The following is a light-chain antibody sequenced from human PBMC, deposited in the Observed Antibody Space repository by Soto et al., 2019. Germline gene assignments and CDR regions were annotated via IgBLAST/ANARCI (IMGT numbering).Light chain of an antibody. Sequence: QSALTQPASVSGSPGQSITISCTGTSSDVGGYNYVSWYQQHPGKAPKLMIYDVSNWPSGISNRFSGSKSGITASLTISGLLPEDEADYYCTSYTSSNTYVFGTGTKVTVL. CDR1: SSDVGGYNY. J-gene: IGLJ1*01. CDR3: TSYTSSNTYV. CDR2: DVS. V-gene: IGLV2-14*01.